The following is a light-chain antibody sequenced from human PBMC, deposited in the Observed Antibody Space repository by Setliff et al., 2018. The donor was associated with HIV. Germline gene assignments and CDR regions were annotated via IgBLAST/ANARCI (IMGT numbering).Light chain of an antibody. CDR2: DVS. CDR3: SSYTSSREV. J-gene: IGLJ1*01. Sequence: ALTQPASVSGSPGQSITISCTGTSSDVGGYNYVSWYQQHPGKAPKLMIYDVSKRPSGVSNRFSGSKSGNTASLTISGLQAEDEADYYCSSYTSSREVFGTGTKVTV. V-gene: IGLV2-14*01. CDR1: SSDVGGYNY.